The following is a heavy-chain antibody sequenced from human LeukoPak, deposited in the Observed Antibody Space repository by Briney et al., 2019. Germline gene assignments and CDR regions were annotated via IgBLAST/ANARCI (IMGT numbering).Heavy chain of an antibody. CDR2: IYYSGST. V-gene: IGHV4-59*01. CDR1: GVSISSYY. CDR3: ASFNYDFWTH. D-gene: IGHD3-3*01. Sequence: SETLSLTCTVSGVSISSYYWSWIRQPPGKGLEWIGDIYYSGSTNYNPSLKSRGTISVDTSKNQFSLKLSSVTAADTAVYSCASFNYDFWTHWGQGTLVTVSS. J-gene: IGHJ4*02.